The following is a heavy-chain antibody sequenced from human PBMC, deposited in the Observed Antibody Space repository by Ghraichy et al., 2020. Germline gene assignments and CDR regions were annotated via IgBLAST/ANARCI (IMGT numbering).Heavy chain of an antibody. D-gene: IGHD4-17*01. Sequence: GESLNISCKGSGYSFSSYWIGWVRQMPGKGLEWMGIIYPGDSDTRYSPSFQGQVIISADKSISTAYLQWSSLKASDTAMYYCARTLRYHNAFDIWGQGTMVTVSS. CDR1: GYSFSSYW. V-gene: IGHV5-51*01. CDR2: IYPGDSDT. CDR3: ARTLRYHNAFDI. J-gene: IGHJ3*02.